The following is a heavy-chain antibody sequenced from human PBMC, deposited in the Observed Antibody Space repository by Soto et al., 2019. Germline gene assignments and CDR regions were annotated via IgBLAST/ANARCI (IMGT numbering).Heavy chain of an antibody. Sequence: GGSLRLSCAASGFTVSSNYMSWVRQAPGKGLEWVSVIYSGGSTYYADSVKGRFTISRDNSKNTLYLQMNSLRAEDTAVYYCARDAMIVLGNYYGMDVWCQGTTVTVS. CDR1: GFTVSSNY. J-gene: IGHJ6*02. CDR3: ARDAMIVLGNYYGMDV. V-gene: IGHV3-66*01. CDR2: IYSGGST. D-gene: IGHD3-22*01.